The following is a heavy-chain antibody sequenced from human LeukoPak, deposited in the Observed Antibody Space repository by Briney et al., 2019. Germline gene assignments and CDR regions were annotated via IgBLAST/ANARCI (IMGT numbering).Heavy chain of an antibody. Sequence: GGSLRLSCAASGFTFSSYSMNWVRQAPGKGLEWVSYISSSSSTIYYADSVKGRFTISRDNAKNSLYLQMNSLRDEDTAVYYCARDFDPEDSSDYSYYYGMDVWGQGTTVTVSS. CDR3: ARDFDPEDSSDYSYYYGMDV. J-gene: IGHJ6*02. V-gene: IGHV3-48*02. CDR2: ISSSSSTI. D-gene: IGHD3-22*01. CDR1: GFTFSSYS.